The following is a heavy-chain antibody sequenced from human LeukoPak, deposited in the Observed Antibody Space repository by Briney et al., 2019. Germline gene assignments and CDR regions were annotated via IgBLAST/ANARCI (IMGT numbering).Heavy chain of an antibody. D-gene: IGHD2-21*01. CDR3: ARDPAYGAVDY. J-gene: IGHJ4*02. Sequence: GGSLRLSCAASGFTFNSYAMSWVCQAPGKGLEWVANINPDATNKYYVDSVRGRFAISRDNAKNSLYLQTSSPRAEDTAVYYCARDPAYGAVDYWGQGILVTVSS. CDR2: INPDATNK. V-gene: IGHV3-7*03. CDR1: GFTFNSYA.